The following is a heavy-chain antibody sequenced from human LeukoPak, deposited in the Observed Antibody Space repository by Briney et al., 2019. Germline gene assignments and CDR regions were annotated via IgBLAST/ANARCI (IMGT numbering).Heavy chain of an antibody. CDR1: GYTFTSYD. V-gene: IGHV1-8*01. J-gene: IGHJ4*02. D-gene: IGHD7-27*01. CDR2: MSPSSGDT. Sequence: ASVKVSCKASGYTFTSYDFNWVRQATGQRPEWMGWMSPSSGDTGYAQKFQHRVTMTRNTSISTAHMELSSLRSDDTAVYYCARGPPNWGYDYWGPGTLVTVSS. CDR3: ARGPPNWGYDY.